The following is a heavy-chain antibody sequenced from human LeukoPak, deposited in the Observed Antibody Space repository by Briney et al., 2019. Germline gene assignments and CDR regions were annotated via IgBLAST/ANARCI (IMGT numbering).Heavy chain of an antibody. CDR2: ISENSKDI. V-gene: IGHV3-21*01. Sequence: GGSLRLSCVASGFPISSYSMNWVRQAPGKGLEWVSSISENSKDIFYVDSVKGRFTISRDNAKNSLYLQMNSLRADDTAVYYCAREVAEAFDIWGQGTMVTVSS. CDR1: GFPISSYS. J-gene: IGHJ3*02. CDR3: AREVAEAFDI.